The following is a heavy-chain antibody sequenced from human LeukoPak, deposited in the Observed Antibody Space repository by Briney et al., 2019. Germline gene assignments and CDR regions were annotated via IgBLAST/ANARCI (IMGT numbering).Heavy chain of an antibody. V-gene: IGHV3-48*01. CDR2: ISSSSSTI. J-gene: IGHJ4*02. CDR3: ARWELSQNFDY. Sequence: GGSLRLSCAASGFTFSSYSMNWVRQAPGKGLEWVSYISSSSSTIYYADSVKGRFTISRDNAKNSLYLQMNSLRAEDTAVYYCARWELSQNFDYWGQGTLVTVSS. D-gene: IGHD1-26*01. CDR1: GFTFSSYS.